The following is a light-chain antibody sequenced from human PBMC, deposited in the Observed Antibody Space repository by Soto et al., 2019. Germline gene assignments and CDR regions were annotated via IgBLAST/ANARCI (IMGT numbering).Light chain of an antibody. CDR1: QSLSSW. V-gene: IGKV1-5*01. CDR2: DAS. CDR3: QQYNNFPFT. J-gene: IGKJ4*01. Sequence: DIQMTQSPSTLCASVGDRVTITCRASQSLSSWLAWYQQKPGKAPKLLIYDASSLESGVPSRFSGSGSGTEFTLTISSLQPDDFATYYCQQYNNFPFTFGGGTKVDIK.